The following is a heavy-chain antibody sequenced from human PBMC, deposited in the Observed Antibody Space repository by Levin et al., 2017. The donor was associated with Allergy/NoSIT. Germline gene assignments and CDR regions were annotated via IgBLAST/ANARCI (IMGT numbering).Heavy chain of an antibody. CDR3: ARYRSGYSYGYYFDY. V-gene: IGHV1-69*13. Sequence: GASVKVSCKASGGTFSSYAISWVRQAPGQGLEWMGGIIPIFGTANYAQKFQGRVTITADESTSTAYMELSSLRSEDTAVYYCARYRSGYSYGYYFDYWGQGTLVTVSS. CDR1: GGTFSSYA. CDR2: IIPIFGTA. D-gene: IGHD5-18*01. J-gene: IGHJ4*02.